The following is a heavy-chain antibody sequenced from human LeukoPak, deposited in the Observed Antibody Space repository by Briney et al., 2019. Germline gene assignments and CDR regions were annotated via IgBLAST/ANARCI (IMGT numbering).Heavy chain of an antibody. Sequence: SETLSLTCTVSGGSISSYYWSWIRQPPGKGLEWIGYIYYSGSTNYNPSLKSRVTISVDTSKNHFSLKLSSVTAADTAVYYCARDLGYRSSRVENWFDPWGQGTLVTISS. J-gene: IGHJ5*02. CDR2: IYYSGST. CDR3: ARDLGYRSSRVENWFDP. CDR1: GGSISSYY. V-gene: IGHV4-59*01. D-gene: IGHD6-13*01.